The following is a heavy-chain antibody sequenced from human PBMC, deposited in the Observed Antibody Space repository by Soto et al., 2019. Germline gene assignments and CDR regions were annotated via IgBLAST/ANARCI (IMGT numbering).Heavy chain of an antibody. CDR2: IYYSGST. CDR1: GGSISSYY. D-gene: IGHD6-19*01. V-gene: IGHV4-59*01. CDR3: ARDHSSGWYRGYYYGMDV. J-gene: IGHJ6*02. Sequence: PSETLSLTCTVSGGSISSYYWSWIRQPPGKGLEWIGYIYYSGSTNYNPSLKSRVTISVDTSKNQFSLKLSSVTAADTAVYYCARDHSSGWYRGYYYGMDVWGQGTTVTVSS.